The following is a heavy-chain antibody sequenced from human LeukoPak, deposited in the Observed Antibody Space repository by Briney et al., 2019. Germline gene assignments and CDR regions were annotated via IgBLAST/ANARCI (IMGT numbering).Heavy chain of an antibody. V-gene: IGHV4-59*12. D-gene: IGHD3-22*01. CDR3: ASWPFYYGKSGYDY. J-gene: IGHJ4*02. Sequence: PGGSLRLSCAASRFTFSSYSMNWIRQPPGKGLQWIGYIYYSGSTNYNPSLRSRVTISVVTSKNQFSLKLSSVTAPDTAVYYCASWPFYYGKSGYDYWGQGTLVTVSS. CDR1: RFTFSSYS. CDR2: IYYSGST.